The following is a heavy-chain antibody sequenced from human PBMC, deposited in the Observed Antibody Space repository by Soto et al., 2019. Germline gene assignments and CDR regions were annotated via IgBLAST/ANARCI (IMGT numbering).Heavy chain of an antibody. J-gene: IGHJ5*02. V-gene: IGHV3-73*01. CDR3: TRRFLNSGKFDP. CDR1: GFTFSGSA. CDR2: IRSKANSYAT. Sequence: GGSLRLSCAASGFTFSGSAMHWVRQASGKGLEWVGRIRSKANSYATAYAASVKGRFAISRDDSKNTAYLQMNSLKTEDTAVYYCTRRFLNSGKFDPWGQGTLVTVSS. D-gene: IGHD1-26*01.